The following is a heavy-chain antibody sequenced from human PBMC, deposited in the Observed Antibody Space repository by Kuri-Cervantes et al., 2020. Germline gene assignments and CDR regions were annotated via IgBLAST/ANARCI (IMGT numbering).Heavy chain of an antibody. CDR1: EFTFGDFA. V-gene: IGHV3-23*01. J-gene: IGHJ4*02. CDR3: ASNRQWLGYHFDY. CDR2: ISVNGGLT. D-gene: IGHD6-19*01. Sequence: GESLKISCAASEFTFGDFAMNWVRQAPGKGLEWLSFISVNGGLTYYADSVKGRFTISRDNSKNTLYLQMNSLRAEDTAVYYCASNRQWLGYHFDYWGQGTLVTVSS.